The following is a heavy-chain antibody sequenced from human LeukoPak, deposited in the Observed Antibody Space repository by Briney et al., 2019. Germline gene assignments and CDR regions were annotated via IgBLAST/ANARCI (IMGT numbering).Heavy chain of an antibody. CDR3: ARDSKAGTRWFDP. CDR1: GGSISSGGYS. Sequence: KPSQTLSLTCAVSGGSISSGGYSWSWIRQPPGKGLEWIGYIYYSGSPYYNPSPKSRVTISVDTSKNQFSLKLSSVTAADTAVYYCARDSKAGTRWFDPWGQGTLVTVSS. J-gene: IGHJ5*02. V-gene: IGHV4-30-4*07. D-gene: IGHD6-19*01. CDR2: IYYSGSP.